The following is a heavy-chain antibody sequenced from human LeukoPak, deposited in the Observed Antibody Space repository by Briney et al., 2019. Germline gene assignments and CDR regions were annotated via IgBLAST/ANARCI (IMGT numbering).Heavy chain of an antibody. CDR3: GRIPAAGSLKGSFDI. V-gene: IGHV5-51*01. CDR1: GFTFTSYW. J-gene: IGHJ3*02. Sequence: GGSLRLSCAASGFTFTSYWIGWVRQMPGKGLEWMGIIYPGDSDTTYSPSFQGQVTISADKSISTAYLQWSSLKASDSAMYYCGRIPAAGSLKGSFDIWGQGTMVTVSS. CDR2: IYPGDSDT. D-gene: IGHD6-13*01.